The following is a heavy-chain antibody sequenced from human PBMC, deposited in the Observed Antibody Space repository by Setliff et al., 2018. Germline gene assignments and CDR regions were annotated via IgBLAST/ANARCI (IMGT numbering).Heavy chain of an antibody. Sequence: GASVKVSCKASGHSLTSNHFHWGRQAPGKGLEWMGTINPNDGYTIYAPAFQGRVAMTTDTSTGTAYMELSGLTSADTAIYYCAPGFFYGSQRSAWGQGTLVTVSS. CDR3: APGFFYGSQRSA. CDR2: INPNDGYT. V-gene: IGHV1-46*01. J-gene: IGHJ5*02. CDR1: GHSLTSNH. D-gene: IGHD3-10*01.